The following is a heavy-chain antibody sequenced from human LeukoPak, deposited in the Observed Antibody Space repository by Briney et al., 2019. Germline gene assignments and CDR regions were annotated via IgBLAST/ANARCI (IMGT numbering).Heavy chain of an antibody. V-gene: IGHV4-38-2*02. J-gene: IGHJ6*03. CDR1: GYSISSGYY. CDR2: IYHSGST. CDR3: ATAAPSNDYYYYYMDV. D-gene: IGHD6-6*01. Sequence: PSETLSLTCTVSGYSISSGYYWGWIRQPPGKGLEWIGSIYHSGSTYYNPSLKSRVTISVDTSKNQFSLKLSSVTAADTAVYYCATAAPSNDYYYYYMDVWGKGTTVTVSS.